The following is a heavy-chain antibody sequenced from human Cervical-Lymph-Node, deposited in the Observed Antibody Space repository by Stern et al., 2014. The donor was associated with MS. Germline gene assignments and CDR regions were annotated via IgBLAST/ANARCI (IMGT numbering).Heavy chain of an antibody. CDR2: INTDNGNT. V-gene: IGHV1-3*04. J-gene: IGHJ6*02. Sequence: QDQLVQSGAEVKKPGASVKVSCKASGYTFTSYAIHWVRQAPGQRLEWMGWINTDNGNTQYSQKFQGRVTLTRDTSASTAYMELSSLRSEDTAVYYCARLITMIVVVNEREGDYGMDVWGQGTTVTVSS. CDR1: GYTFTSYA. D-gene: IGHD3-22*01. CDR3: ARLITMIVVVNEREGDYGMDV.